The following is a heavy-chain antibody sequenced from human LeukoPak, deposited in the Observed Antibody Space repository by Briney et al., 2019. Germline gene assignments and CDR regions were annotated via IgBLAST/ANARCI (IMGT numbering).Heavy chain of an antibody. V-gene: IGHV4-59*08. CDR3: AKGAGPPWFDP. D-gene: IGHD6-19*01. CDR2: IYYSGST. Sequence: KPSETLSLTCTVSGGSISSYYWSWIRQPPGKGLEWIGYIYYSGSTNYNPSLKSRVTISIDTSKNQLSMQLNSVTAADTAVYYCAKGAGPPWFDPWGQGTLVTVSS. CDR1: GGSISSYY. J-gene: IGHJ5*02.